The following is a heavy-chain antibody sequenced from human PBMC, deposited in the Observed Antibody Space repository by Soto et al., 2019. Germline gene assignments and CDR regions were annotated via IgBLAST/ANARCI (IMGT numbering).Heavy chain of an antibody. CDR2: IYYSGST. V-gene: IGHV4-59*12. CDR3: ARGGINQLLGNYYYGMDV. D-gene: IGHD2-2*01. CDR1: GGSISSYY. Sequence: SETLSLTCTVSGGSISSYYWSWIRQPPGKGLEWIGYIYYSGSTNYNPSLKSRVTISVDTSKNQFSLKLSSVTAADTAVYYCARGGINQLLGNYYYGMDVWGQGTTVTGSS. J-gene: IGHJ6*02.